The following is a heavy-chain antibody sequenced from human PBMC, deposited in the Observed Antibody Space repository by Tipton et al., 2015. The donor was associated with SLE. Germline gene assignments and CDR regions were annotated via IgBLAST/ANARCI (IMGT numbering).Heavy chain of an antibody. V-gene: IGHV4-59*10. CDR1: GGSFSGYY. J-gene: IGHJ4*02. Sequence: TLSLTCAVYGGSFSGYYWSWIRQPAGKGLEWIGRIYTSGSTNYNPSLKIRVTMSVDTCKNQFSLKLSSVTAADTAVYYCARSPRESSGWYYFDSWGQGTLVTVSS. D-gene: IGHD6-19*01. CDR2: IYTSGST. CDR3: ARSPRESSGWYYFDS.